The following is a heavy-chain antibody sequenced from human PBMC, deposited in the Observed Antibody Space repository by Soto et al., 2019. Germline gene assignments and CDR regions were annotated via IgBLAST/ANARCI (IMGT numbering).Heavy chain of an antibody. V-gene: IGHV1-46*01. D-gene: IGHD3-9*01. J-gene: IGHJ4*02. Sequence: QVQLVQSGAEVKKPGASVKVSCNASGYTFTTYYIHWVRQAPGQGLEWMGIINPSGGSITYAQKFQGRVTMTRDTSTSTVYMELSSLTSEDTAVYYCARSDFDWLSQARYYFDYWGQGTLVTVSS. CDR1: GYTFTTYY. CDR2: INPSGGSI. CDR3: ARSDFDWLSQARYYFDY.